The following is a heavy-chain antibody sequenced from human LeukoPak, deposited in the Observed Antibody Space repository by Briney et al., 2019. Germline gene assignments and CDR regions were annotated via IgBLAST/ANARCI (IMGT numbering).Heavy chain of an antibody. D-gene: IGHD5-24*01. CDR3: ARARRDGYNKTPDY. V-gene: IGHV4-59*01. CDR2: IYYSGST. CDR1: GGSLSSYY. J-gene: IGHJ4*02. Sequence: PSETLSLTCTVSGGSLSSYYWSSIRQPPRKGLEWIGYIYYSGSTNYNPSLKSRVTISVDTSKNQFSLKLSSVTAADTAVYYCARARRDGYNKTPDYWGQGTLVTVSS.